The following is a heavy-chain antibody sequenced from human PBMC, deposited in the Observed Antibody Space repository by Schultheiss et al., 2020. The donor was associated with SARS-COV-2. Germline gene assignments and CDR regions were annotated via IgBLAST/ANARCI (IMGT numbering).Heavy chain of an antibody. CDR1: GGSISNYY. CDR2: IYTSGST. D-gene: IGHD6-13*01. CDR3: ARAVASGTWYWFDP. Sequence: SETLSLTCTVSGGSISNYYWNWIRQPAGKGLEWIGRIYTSGSTNYNPSLKSRVTMSVDTSKNQISLKVNSVTAADTAVYHCARAVASGTWYWFDPWGQGTLVTVSS. J-gene: IGHJ5*02. V-gene: IGHV4-4*07.